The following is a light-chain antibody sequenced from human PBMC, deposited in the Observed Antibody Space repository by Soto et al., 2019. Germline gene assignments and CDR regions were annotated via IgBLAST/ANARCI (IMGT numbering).Light chain of an antibody. J-gene: IGLJ3*02. CDR3: QTWGTGLWV. CDR1: SGHSNYA. CDR2: LNSDGSH. Sequence: QLVLTQSPSASASLGASVKLTCTLSSGHSNYAIAWHQQQPEKGPRYLMKLNSDGSHSKGDGIPDRFSGSSSGAERYLTISSLQSEDVADYYCQTWGTGLWVFGGGTKLTVL. V-gene: IGLV4-69*01.